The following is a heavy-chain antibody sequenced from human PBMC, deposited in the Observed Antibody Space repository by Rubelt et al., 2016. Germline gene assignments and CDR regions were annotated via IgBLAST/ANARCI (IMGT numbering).Heavy chain of an antibody. CDR3: ARMSLADARWYFDH. Sequence: QLQLQESGPGLVKPSETLSLTCTVSGGSISSTSYYWVWIRQPPGKGLEWIGSISYGGITYFNSSLQSRVITSFDTSRDQFALGRTSVTAADTAVYHCARMSLADARWYFDHWGRGTPVTVSP. CDR2: ISYGGIT. J-gene: IGHJ2*01. CDR1: GGSISSTSYY. V-gene: IGHV4-39*07.